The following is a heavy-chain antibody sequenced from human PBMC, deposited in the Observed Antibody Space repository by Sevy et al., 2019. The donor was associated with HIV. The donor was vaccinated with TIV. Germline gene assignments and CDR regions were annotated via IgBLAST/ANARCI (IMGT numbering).Heavy chain of an antibody. CDR1: GFTFSSYS. D-gene: IGHD6-6*01. CDR3: ARERAAHPSSSKEKAGGYFDY. CDR2: ISSSSSYI. Sequence: GGSLRLACAASGFTFSSYSMNWVRRAPGKGLEWVSSISSSSSYIDYADSVKGRFTISRDNAKNSLYLQMNSLRAEDTAVYYCARERAAHPSSSKEKAGGYFDYWGQGTLVTVSS. J-gene: IGHJ4*02. V-gene: IGHV3-21*01.